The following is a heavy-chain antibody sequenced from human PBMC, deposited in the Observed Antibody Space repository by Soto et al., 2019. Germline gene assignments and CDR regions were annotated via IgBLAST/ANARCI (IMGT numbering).Heavy chain of an antibody. CDR1: GYTFTSYY. Sequence: ASVKVSCKASGYTFTSYYMHWVRQAPGQGLGWMGIINPSGGSTSYAQKFQGRVTMTRDTSTSTVYMELSSLRSEDTAVYYCARDPSTGIGKNWFDPWGQGTLVTVSS. CDR2: INPSGGST. J-gene: IGHJ5*02. CDR3: ARDPSTGIGKNWFDP. V-gene: IGHV1-46*01.